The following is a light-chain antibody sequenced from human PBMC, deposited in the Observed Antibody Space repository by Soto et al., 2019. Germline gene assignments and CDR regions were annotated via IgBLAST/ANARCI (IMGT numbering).Light chain of an antibody. CDR2: GAS. Sequence: EIVMTHSPATLSVSPVERATLSFRASQSVSSNLAWYQQKRGQPPRLLISGASTRATGIPARFSGSVSGTEFTLTISSLQSEDFAVYYCQQYDNWPWAFGQGTKVDIK. CDR1: QSVSSN. J-gene: IGKJ1*01. V-gene: IGKV3-15*01. CDR3: QQYDNWPWA.